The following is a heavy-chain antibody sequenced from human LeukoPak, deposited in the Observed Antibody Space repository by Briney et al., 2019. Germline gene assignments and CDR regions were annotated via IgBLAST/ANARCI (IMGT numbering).Heavy chain of an antibody. CDR3: AREVGATGLFDY. V-gene: IGHV4-4*07. Sequence: SETLSLTCSVSGGSISSYYWSWIRQPAGKGLEWIGRIYTSGSTNYNASLKSRVTMSADTSKNQFSLKLTSVTAADTAVYYCAREVGATGLFDYWGQGTLVTVSS. D-gene: IGHD1-26*01. CDR2: IYTSGST. J-gene: IGHJ4*02. CDR1: GGSISSYY.